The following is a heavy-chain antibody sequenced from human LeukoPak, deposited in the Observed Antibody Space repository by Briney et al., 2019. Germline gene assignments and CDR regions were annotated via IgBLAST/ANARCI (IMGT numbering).Heavy chain of an antibody. D-gene: IGHD2-2*01. Sequence: SVKVSCKASGGTFSSYAISWVRQAPGQGLEWMGGIIPIFGTANYAQKFQGRVTITADESASTAYMELSSLRSEDTAIYYCARGCGRASCPYFFDYWGQGALVTVSS. CDR2: IIPIFGTA. V-gene: IGHV1-69*13. J-gene: IGHJ4*02. CDR1: GGTFSSYA. CDR3: ARGCGRASCPYFFDY.